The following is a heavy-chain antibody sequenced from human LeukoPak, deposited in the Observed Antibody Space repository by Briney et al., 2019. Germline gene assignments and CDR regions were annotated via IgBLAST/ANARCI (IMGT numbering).Heavy chain of an antibody. Sequence: ASVKVSCTASGYTFTIYAMHWVRQAPGQRLEWMGWINAGNGNTKYSQKFQGRVTITRDTSASTAYMELSSLRSEDTAVYYCATLAVAGRGPLWGQGTLVTVSS. CDR2: INAGNGNT. D-gene: IGHD6-19*01. V-gene: IGHV1-3*01. CDR3: ATLAVAGRGPL. J-gene: IGHJ4*02. CDR1: GYTFTIYA.